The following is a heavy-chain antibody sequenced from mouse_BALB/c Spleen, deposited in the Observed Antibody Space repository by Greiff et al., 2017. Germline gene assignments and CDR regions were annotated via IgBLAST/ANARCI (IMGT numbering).Heavy chain of an antibody. CDR2: ISYDGSN. J-gene: IGHJ2*01. Sequence: EVQLVESGPGLVKPSQSLSLTCSVTGYSITSGYYWNWIRQFPGNKLEWMGYISYDGSNNYNPSLKNRISITRDTSKNQFFLKLNSVTTEDTATYYCARAGGSSFFDYWGQGTTLTVSS. CDR3: ARAGGSSFFDY. CDR1: GYSITSGYY. D-gene: IGHD1-1*01. V-gene: IGHV3-6*02.